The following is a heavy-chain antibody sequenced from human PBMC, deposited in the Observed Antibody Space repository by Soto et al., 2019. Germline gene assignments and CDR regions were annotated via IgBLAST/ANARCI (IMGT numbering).Heavy chain of an antibody. J-gene: IGHJ4*02. Sequence: ASVKVSCKASGYTFTSYAMHWARQAPGQRLEWMGWINAGNGNTKYSQKFQGRVTITRDTSASTAYMELSSLRSEDTAVYYCARDYYDNSGYPAGIDYWGQGTLVTVSS. D-gene: IGHD3-22*01. CDR2: INAGNGNT. CDR3: ARDYYDNSGYPAGIDY. V-gene: IGHV1-3*01. CDR1: GYTFTSYA.